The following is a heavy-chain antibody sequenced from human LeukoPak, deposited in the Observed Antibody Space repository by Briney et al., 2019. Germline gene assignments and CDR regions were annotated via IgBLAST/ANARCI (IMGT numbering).Heavy chain of an antibody. CDR1: GVSISSYY. Sequence: SETLSLTCTVSGVSISSYYWSWLRQPPGKGLEWIGYIYYSGSTNYNPSLKSRVTISVDTSKNQFPLKLSSVTAADTAVYYCARDRVVPTSYYYYGMDVWGQGTTVTVSS. J-gene: IGHJ6*02. CDR2: IYYSGST. V-gene: IGHV4-59*01. D-gene: IGHD2-2*01. CDR3: ARDRVVPTSYYYYGMDV.